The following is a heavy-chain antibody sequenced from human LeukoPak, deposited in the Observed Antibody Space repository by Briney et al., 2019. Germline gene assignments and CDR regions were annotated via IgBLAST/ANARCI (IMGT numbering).Heavy chain of an antibody. V-gene: IGHV3-21*01. Sequence: GGSLRLSCAASGFTFSSYSMNWVRQAPGKGLEWVSSISSSSSYIYYADSVKGRFTISRDNAKNSLYLQMSSLRAQDTAVYYCARAIDYYMDVWGKGTTVTVSS. CDR1: GFTFSSYS. CDR2: ISSSSSYI. D-gene: IGHD2-2*01. J-gene: IGHJ6*03. CDR3: ARAIDYYMDV.